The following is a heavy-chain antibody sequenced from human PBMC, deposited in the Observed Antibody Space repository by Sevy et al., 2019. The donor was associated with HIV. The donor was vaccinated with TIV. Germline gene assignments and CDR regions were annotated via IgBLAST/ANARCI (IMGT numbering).Heavy chain of an antibody. V-gene: IGHV3-48*02. CDR1: GFTFSSYS. D-gene: IGHD6-13*01. J-gene: IGHJ4*02. CDR3: ARAGVAYSSSWYYFDY. CDR2: ISSSSSTI. Sequence: GGFLRLSCAASGFTFSSYSMNWVRQAPGKGLEWVSSISSSSSTIYYADSVKGRFTISRDNAKNSLYLQMNSLRDEDTAVYYCARAGVAYSSSWYYFDYWGQGTLVTVSS.